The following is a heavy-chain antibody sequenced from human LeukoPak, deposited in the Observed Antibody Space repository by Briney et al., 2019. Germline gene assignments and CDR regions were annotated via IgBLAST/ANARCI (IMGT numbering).Heavy chain of an antibody. Sequence: PGGSLRLSCAASGFTFSDYYMSWIRQAPGKGLEWVSYISSSGSTIYYADSVKGRFIISRDNAKNPLYLQMNSLRAEDTAVYYCARGESRAYDSSGYYYYWGQGTLVTVSS. V-gene: IGHV3-11*04. D-gene: IGHD3-22*01. J-gene: IGHJ4*02. CDR1: GFTFSDYY. CDR3: ARGESRAYDSSGYYYY. CDR2: ISSSGSTI.